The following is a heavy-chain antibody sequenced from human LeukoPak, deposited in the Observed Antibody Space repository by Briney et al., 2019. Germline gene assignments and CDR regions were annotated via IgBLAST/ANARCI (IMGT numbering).Heavy chain of an antibody. Sequence: GASVKVSCKASGYTFTGYYMHWVRQAPGQGLEWMGWINPNSGGTNYAQKFQGRVTMTRDTSISTAYMELSRLRSDDTAVYYCARAPSVCSGGSCYSGGWFDPWGQGTLVTVSS. V-gene: IGHV1-2*02. J-gene: IGHJ5*02. CDR1: GYTFTGYY. D-gene: IGHD2-15*01. CDR3: ARAPSVCSGGSCYSGGWFDP. CDR2: INPNSGGT.